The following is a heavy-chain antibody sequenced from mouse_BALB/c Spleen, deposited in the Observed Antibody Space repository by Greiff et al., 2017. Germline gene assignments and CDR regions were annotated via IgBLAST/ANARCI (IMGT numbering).Heavy chain of an antibody. CDR3: ARGGSSGYVGY. D-gene: IGHD3-1*01. Sequence: EVKVVESGGGLVKPGGSLKLSCAASGFTFSDYYMYWVRQTPEKRLEWVATISDGGSYTYYPDSVKGRFTISRDNAKNNLYLQMSSLKSEDTAMYYCARGGSSGYVGYWGQGTTLTVSS. J-gene: IGHJ2*01. CDR2: ISDGGSYT. V-gene: IGHV5-4*02. CDR1: GFTFSDYY.